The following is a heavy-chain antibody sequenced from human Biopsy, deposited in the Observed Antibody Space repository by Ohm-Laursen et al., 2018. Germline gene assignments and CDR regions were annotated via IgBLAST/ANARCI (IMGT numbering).Heavy chain of an antibody. V-gene: IGHV3-11*01. Sequence: SLRLSCSASGFTFSSYLINWVRQAPTKGLEWVSYISSSSGTIYYADSVKGRFTISRDNAKSSLFLQMNSLRAEDTAVYYCARDVEGFYSYAMDVWGQGTTVTVSS. J-gene: IGHJ6*02. CDR1: GFTFSSYL. D-gene: IGHD5-24*01. CDR2: ISSSSGTI. CDR3: ARDVEGFYSYAMDV.